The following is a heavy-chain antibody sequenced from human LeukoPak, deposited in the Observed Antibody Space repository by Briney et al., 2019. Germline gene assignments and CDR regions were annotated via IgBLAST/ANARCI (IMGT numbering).Heavy chain of an antibody. D-gene: IGHD1-26*01. CDR2: IYYSGST. Sequence: SETLSLTCTVSGGSISSYYWGWIRQPPGKGLEWIGDIYYSGSTNYNPSLKSRVTISVDTSKNQFSLKLSSVTAADTAVYYCARDSGSYSDYWGQGTLVTVSS. V-gene: IGHV4-59*12. CDR3: ARDSGSYSDY. CDR1: GGSISSYY. J-gene: IGHJ4*02.